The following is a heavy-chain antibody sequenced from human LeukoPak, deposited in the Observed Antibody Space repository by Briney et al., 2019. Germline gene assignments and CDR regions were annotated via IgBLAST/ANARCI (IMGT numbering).Heavy chain of an antibody. CDR1: GFTFSNYT. CDR2: ISHTSEYT. D-gene: IGHD1-26*01. CDR3: AKGISAGRPYYFDY. J-gene: IGHJ4*02. V-gene: IGHV3-23*01. Sequence: GGSLRLSCAASGFTFSNYTMSWVRQAPGKGLEWVSAISHTSEYTYHADSVKGRVTISRDTSTNTLYMQMSRLRAEDTAMYYCAKGISAGRPYYFDYWGQGPLVTVSS.